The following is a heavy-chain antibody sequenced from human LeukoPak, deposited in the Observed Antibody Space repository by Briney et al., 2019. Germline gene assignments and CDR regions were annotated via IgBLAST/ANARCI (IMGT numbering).Heavy chain of an antibody. Sequence: GGSLRLSCPASGFTFISYGMHWVRQAAAKGLEGVAVIWYDGSNKYYADSVKGRFTISRDNSKNTLYLQMSSLRAEDTAVYYCARDPSYDYVWGSYRHYFDYWGQGTLVTVSS. V-gene: IGHV3-33*01. CDR3: ARDPSYDYVWGSYRHYFDY. J-gene: IGHJ4*02. CDR2: IWYDGSNK. D-gene: IGHD3-16*02. CDR1: GFTFISYG.